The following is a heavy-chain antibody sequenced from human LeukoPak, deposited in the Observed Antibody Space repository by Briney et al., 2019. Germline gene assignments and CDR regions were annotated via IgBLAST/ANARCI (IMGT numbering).Heavy chain of an antibody. CDR2: ISAYNGNT. CDR3: ARGTLYYGSAPLDY. J-gene: IGHJ4*02. V-gene: IGHV1-18*01. CDR1: GYTFTSYG. D-gene: IGHD3-10*01. Sequence: ASVKVSCKASGYTFTSYGISWVRQAPGQGLEWMGWISAYNGNTNYAQKLQGRVTMTTDTSTSTADMELRSLRSDDTAVYYCARGTLYYGSAPLDYWGQGTLVTVSS.